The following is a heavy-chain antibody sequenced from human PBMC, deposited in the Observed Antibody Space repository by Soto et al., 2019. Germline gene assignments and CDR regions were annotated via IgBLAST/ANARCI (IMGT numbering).Heavy chain of an antibody. D-gene: IGHD6-13*01. CDR3: ARDFSAYSSSWYRYGMDV. V-gene: IGHV3-30-3*01. CDR2: ISYDGSNK. J-gene: IGHJ6*02. CDR1: GFTFSSYA. Sequence: QVQLVESGGGVVQPGRSLRLSCAASGFTFSSYAMHWVRQAPGKGLEWGAVISYDGSNKYYADSVKGRFTISRDNSKNTLYLQMNSLRAEDTAVYYCARDFSAYSSSWYRYGMDVWGQGTTVTVSS.